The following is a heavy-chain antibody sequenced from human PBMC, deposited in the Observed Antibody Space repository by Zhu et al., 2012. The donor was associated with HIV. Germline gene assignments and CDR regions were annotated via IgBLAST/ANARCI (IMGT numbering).Heavy chain of an antibody. D-gene: IGHD3-10*01. V-gene: IGHV4-39*07. Sequence: QVLLQESGPGLVKPSGTLSLTCAVSGASISSTSYYWGWIRQPPGKGLEWIGSIYYSGSIYYNPSLKNRATLSLETSRNQFSLRLNSVTAADTAVYYCASSLITMIRGVITRYWFDPWGLGNPGHRLL. J-gene: IGHJ5*02. CDR2: IYYSGSI. CDR1: GASISSTSYY. CDR3: ASSLITMIRGVITRYWFDP.